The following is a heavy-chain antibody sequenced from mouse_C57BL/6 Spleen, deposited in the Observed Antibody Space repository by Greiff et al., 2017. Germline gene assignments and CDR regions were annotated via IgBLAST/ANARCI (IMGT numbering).Heavy chain of an antibody. Sequence: QVQLQQSGAELVRPGSSVKLSCKASGYTFTSYWMHWVKQRPIQGLEWIGNIDPSDSETHYNQKFKDKATLTVDKSSSTAYMQLSSLTSEDSAVYYCARDWDEGDYWGQGTTLTVSS. CDR3: ARDWDEGDY. CDR1: GYTFTSYW. CDR2: IDPSDSET. V-gene: IGHV1-52*01. J-gene: IGHJ2*01. D-gene: IGHD4-1*01.